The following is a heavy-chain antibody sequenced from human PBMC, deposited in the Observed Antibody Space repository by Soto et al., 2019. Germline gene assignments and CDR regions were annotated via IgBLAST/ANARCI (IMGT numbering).Heavy chain of an antibody. Sequence: QLQLQESGPGLVKPSETLSLTCTVSGGSISSSSYYWGWIRQPPGKGLEWIGSIYYSGSTYYNPSLKSRVTISVDTSKNQFSLKLSSVTAADTAVYYCARIHYYGSGSKGYFDYWGQGTLVTVSS. CDR2: IYYSGST. V-gene: IGHV4-39*01. CDR1: GGSISSSSYY. J-gene: IGHJ4*02. CDR3: ARIHYYGSGSKGYFDY. D-gene: IGHD3-10*01.